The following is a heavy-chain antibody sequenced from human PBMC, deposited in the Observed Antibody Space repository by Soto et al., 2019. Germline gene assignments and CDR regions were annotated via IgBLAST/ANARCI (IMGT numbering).Heavy chain of an antibody. CDR1: GYTFTNHG. V-gene: IGHV1-18*01. CDR3: AGDISDGSAPASGY. J-gene: IGHJ4*02. Sequence: QVQLVQSGGEVKKPGASVTVSCKASGYTFTNHGISWVRQAPGQGLEWMGWIGADNRDTNYAQNIQGRLTMTTDTSTTTASMGPRSMQSDDTAVYYCAGDISDGSAPASGYWGQGTLVTVSS. CDR2: IGADNRDT. D-gene: IGHD3-10*01.